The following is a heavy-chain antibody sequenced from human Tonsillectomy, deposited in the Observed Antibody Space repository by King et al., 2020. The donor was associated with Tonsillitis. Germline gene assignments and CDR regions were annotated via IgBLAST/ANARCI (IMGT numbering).Heavy chain of an antibody. CDR1: GDSISSSSYY. CDR2: IYYSGST. CDR3: AGHATYSGSGAIDP. V-gene: IGHV4-39*01. J-gene: IGHJ5*02. Sequence: LQLQESGPGLVKPSETLSLTCTVSGDSISSSSYYWAWIRQPPGKGLEWIGSIYYSGSTYYNPSLKSRVTISVATSKKQFSLKLGAVTAADTAVYYCAGHATYSGSGAIDPWGQGTRVTVSS. D-gene: IGHD1-26*01.